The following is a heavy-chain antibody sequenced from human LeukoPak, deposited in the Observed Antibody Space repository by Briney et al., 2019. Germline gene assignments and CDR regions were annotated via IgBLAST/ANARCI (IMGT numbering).Heavy chain of an antibody. CDR1: GFTFSDYW. D-gene: IGHD3-3*01. V-gene: IGHV3-7*01. Sequence: GGSLRLSCVASGFTFSDYWMTWVRQAPGKGLEWVANIRQDGNSKYYVDSVKGRFTISRDNAYNLLYLHLNNLRAEDTAVYYCAREHWSNYDDLWSGYVTXWGQGALVTVS. CDR3: AREHWSNYDDLWSGYVTX. J-gene: IGHJ4*02. CDR2: IRQDGNSK.